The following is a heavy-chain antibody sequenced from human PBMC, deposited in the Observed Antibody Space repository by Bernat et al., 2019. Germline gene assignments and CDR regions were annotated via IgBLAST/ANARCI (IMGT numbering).Heavy chain of an antibody. J-gene: IGHJ4*02. CDR2: INWNGGST. V-gene: IGHV3-20*04. D-gene: IGHD2-2*01. CDR3: ARDTPPYCSSTSCYVDY. Sequence: EVQLVESGGCVVRPGGSLRLSCAASGFTFDDYGMSWVRQAPGKGLEWVSGINWNGGSTGYADSVKGRFTISRDNAKNSLYLQMNSLRAEDTALYYCARDTPPYCSSTSCYVDYWGQGTLVTVSS. CDR1: GFTFDDYG.